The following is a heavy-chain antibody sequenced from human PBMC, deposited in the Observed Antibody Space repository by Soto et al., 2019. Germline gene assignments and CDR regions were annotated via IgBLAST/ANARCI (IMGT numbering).Heavy chain of an antibody. Sequence: QLQLQESGSRLVRPSQTLSLTCAVSGGSLSSDGYSWNWIRQPPGKGLEWIGYIYQSGSTSYNPSLKSRVSISIDMSKKQFSLRLTSVTAADVAVYYCARADWNHLLDYWGQGTLISVSS. CDR3: ARADWNHLLDY. J-gene: IGHJ4*02. CDR2: IYQSGST. CDR1: GGSLSSDGYS. D-gene: IGHD1-1*01. V-gene: IGHV4-30-2*01.